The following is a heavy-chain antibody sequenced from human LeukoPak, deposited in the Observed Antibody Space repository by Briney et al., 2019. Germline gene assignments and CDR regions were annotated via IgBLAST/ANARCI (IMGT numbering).Heavy chain of an antibody. V-gene: IGHV3-30*02. CDR2: IQNDGNSK. J-gene: IGHJ5*02. CDR3: ARESSSWYNWFDP. Sequence: PGGSLRLSCAASGLTFSMPAMDWVRQAPGKGLEWVAFIQNDGNSKNYADSVKGRFTISRDNSKNTLYLHMNSLRAEDTAVYYCARESSSWYNWFDPWGQGTLVTVSS. CDR1: GLTFSMPA. D-gene: IGHD6-13*01.